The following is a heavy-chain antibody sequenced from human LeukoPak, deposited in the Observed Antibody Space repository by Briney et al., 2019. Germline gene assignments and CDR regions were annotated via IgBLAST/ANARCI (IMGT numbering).Heavy chain of an antibody. Sequence: SETLSLTCSVSGGSVTDYYWSWIRQSPGKGLEWIGYIYYTGTSYNPSLKSRVTISADTSKNQFSLKLISVTAADTAVYYCASRKLGNDYWGQGTLVTVSS. J-gene: IGHJ4*02. CDR2: IYYTGT. D-gene: IGHD7-27*01. V-gene: IGHV4-59*02. CDR1: GGSVTDYY. CDR3: ASRKLGNDY.